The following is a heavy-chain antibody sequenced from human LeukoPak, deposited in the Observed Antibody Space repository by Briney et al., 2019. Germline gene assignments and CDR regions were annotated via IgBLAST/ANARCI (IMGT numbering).Heavy chain of an antibody. D-gene: IGHD3-22*01. J-gene: IGHJ4*02. Sequence: GGSLRLSCAASGFTVSSNYMSWVRQAPGKGLEWVSVIYSGGSTYYADSVKGRFTISRDNSKNTLYLQMNSPRAEDTAVYYCAKPDDYYDSSGLDYWGQGTLVTVSS. CDR2: IYSGGST. CDR3: AKPDDYYDSSGLDY. V-gene: IGHV3-53*01. CDR1: GFTVSSNY.